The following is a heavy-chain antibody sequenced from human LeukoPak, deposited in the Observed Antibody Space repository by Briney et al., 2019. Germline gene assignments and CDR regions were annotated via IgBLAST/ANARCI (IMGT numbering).Heavy chain of an antibody. V-gene: IGHV3-30*02. CDR1: GFTFSSYG. CDR3: AKAVAPYDSSGYYYVLDY. Sequence: GGSLRLSCAASGFTFSSYGMHWVRQAPGKGLEWVAFIRYDGSNKYYADSVKGRFTISRDNSKNTLYLQMNSLRAEDTAVYYCAKAVAPYDSSGYYYVLDYWGQGTLVTVSS. CDR2: IRYDGSNK. J-gene: IGHJ4*02. D-gene: IGHD3-22*01.